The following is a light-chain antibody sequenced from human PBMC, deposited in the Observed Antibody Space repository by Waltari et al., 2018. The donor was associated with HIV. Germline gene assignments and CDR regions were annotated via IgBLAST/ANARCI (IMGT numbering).Light chain of an antibody. CDR3: QQCFTSSFT. CDR1: QSISNY. V-gene: IGKV1-39*01. J-gene: IGKJ3*01. CDR2: AAS. Sequence: IQMTQSPSSLSASIGDRLTIPCRASQSISNYLNWYQKKPGRAPKLLIYAASSLPSGVPSRFSGSGSGTDFTLTISSLQPEDSATYFCQQCFTSSFTFGPGTKVDIK.